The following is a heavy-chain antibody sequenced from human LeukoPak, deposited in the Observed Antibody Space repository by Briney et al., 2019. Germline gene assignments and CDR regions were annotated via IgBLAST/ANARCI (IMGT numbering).Heavy chain of an antibody. J-gene: IGHJ4*02. V-gene: IGHV3-23*01. CDR1: GFTFSSYA. CDR3: AKAANYDILTGYYLDY. CDR2: ITGSGDTT. D-gene: IGHD3-9*01. Sequence: GGSLRLSCAASGFTFSSYAMTWVRQAPGKGLEWVSAITGSGDTTYYADSVKGRFTISRDNSKNTLYLQMNNLRAEDTAIYYCAKAANYDILTGYYLDYWGQGTLVTVSS.